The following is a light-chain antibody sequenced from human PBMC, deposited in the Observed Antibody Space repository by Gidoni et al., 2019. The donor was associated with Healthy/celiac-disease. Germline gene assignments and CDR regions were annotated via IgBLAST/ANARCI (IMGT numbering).Light chain of an antibody. V-gene: IGKV3-20*01. J-gene: IGKJ2*01. CDR3: QQYGSSPGT. CDR2: GAS. CDR1: QSVSSSY. Sequence: ELVSTQSPGTLSLSPGERATLACRASQSVSSSYLAWYQQKPGQAPRLLIDGASSRATGIPDRFSGSGSGTDFTLTISRLEPEDVAVYYCQQYGSSPGTFGQGTKLEIK.